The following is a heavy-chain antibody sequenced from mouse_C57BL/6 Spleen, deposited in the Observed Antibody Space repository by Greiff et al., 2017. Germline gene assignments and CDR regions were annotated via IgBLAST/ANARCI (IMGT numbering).Heavy chain of an antibody. CDR1: GYTFTSYW. V-gene: IGHV1-53*01. CDR3: ARGNPYYGNYFDY. J-gene: IGHJ2*01. CDR2: INPSNGGT. D-gene: IGHD2-10*01. Sequence: QVQLQQPGTELVKPGASVKLSCKASGYTFTSYWMHWVKQRPGQGLEWIGNINPSNGGTNYNEKFKSKATLTVDKSSSTAYMQLSSLTSEDSAVYDCARGNPYYGNYFDYWGQGTTLTVSS.